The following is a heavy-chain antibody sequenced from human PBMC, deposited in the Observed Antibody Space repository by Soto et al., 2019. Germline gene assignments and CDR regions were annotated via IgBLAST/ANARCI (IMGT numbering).Heavy chain of an antibody. Sequence: SGPTLVNPTQTLTLTCTFSGFSLSPRGVGVGWIRQPPGKALEWLAVIYWDDDKRYSPSLQSRLTITKDTSKNQVVLTMTNMDPVDTATYYCAHRRGSYSYGYVWFDPWGQGTLVTVSS. V-gene: IGHV2-5*02. CDR1: GFSLSPRGVG. D-gene: IGHD5-18*01. CDR3: AHRRGSYSYGYVWFDP. J-gene: IGHJ5*02. CDR2: IYWDDDK.